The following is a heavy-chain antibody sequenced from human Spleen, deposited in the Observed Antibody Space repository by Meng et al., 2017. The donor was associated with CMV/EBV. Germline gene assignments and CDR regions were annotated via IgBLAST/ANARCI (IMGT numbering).Heavy chain of an antibody. V-gene: IGHV4-39*07. CDR3: AREGNSGSYTRFDP. CDR1: GGSVSISSYY. J-gene: IGHJ5*02. Sequence: VSGGSVSISSYYWGWIRQPPGKGLECIGSISYSGTPYSSPSLKSRVTMSIDMSKNQFSLNLSSVTAADTAVYFCAREGNSGSYTRFDPWGQGILVTVSS. D-gene: IGHD1-26*01. CDR2: ISYSGTP.